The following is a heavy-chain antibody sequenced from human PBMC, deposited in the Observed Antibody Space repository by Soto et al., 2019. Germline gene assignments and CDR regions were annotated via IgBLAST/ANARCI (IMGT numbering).Heavy chain of an antibody. V-gene: IGHV3-21*01. J-gene: IGHJ5*02. CDR1: GFTFSDYS. CDR3: ARESRFLEWLSLNWFDP. D-gene: IGHD3-3*01. CDR2: ITGSSSYI. Sequence: PGGSLRLSCEASGFTFSDYSMNWVRQAPGKGLEWVSSITGSSSYIYYADSVKGRFTISRDNAKNSLYLQMNSLRDEDTAVYYCARESRFLEWLSLNWFDPWGQGTLVTVSS.